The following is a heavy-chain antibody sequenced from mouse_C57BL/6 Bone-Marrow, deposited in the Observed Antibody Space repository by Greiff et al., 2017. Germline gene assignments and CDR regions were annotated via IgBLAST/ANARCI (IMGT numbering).Heavy chain of an antibody. Sequence: QVQLQQSGAELVKPGASVKLSCTASGYTFTSYGISWVKQRTGQGLEWIGEIYPRSGNTYYNEKFKGKATLTADNSTSTAYMELRSLTSEDSAVYFCAIFRSSRFDYWGQGTLGTVTA. J-gene: IGHJ3*01. V-gene: IGHV1-81*01. CDR3: AIFRSSRFDY. CDR1: GYTFTSYG. CDR2: IYPRSGNT. D-gene: IGHD1-3*01.